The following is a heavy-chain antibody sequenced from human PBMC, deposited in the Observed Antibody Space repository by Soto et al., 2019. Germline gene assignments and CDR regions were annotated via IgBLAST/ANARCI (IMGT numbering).Heavy chain of an antibody. CDR1: GFTFSSYS. CDR3: ARDIDLTPAAKPPPDYYYGMDV. V-gene: IGHV3-21*01. CDR2: ISSSSSYI. Sequence: EVQLVESGGGLVKPGGSLRLSCAASGFTFSSYSMNWVRQAPGKGLEWVSSISSSSSYIYYADSVKGRFTISRDNAKNSLYLQMNSLRTEDTAVYYCARDIDLTPAAKPPPDYYYGMDVWGQGTTVTVSS. D-gene: IGHD2-2*02. J-gene: IGHJ6*02.